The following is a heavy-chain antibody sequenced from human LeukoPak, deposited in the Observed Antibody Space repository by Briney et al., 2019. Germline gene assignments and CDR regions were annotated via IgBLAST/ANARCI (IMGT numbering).Heavy chain of an antibody. CDR3: ARDQDSSGYYVDAFDI. CDR1: GYTFTGYY. Sequence: ASVKVSCKASGYTFTGYYMHWVRQAPGQGLEWMGWINPNSGGTNYAQKFQGRVTMTRDTSISTAYMELSRLRSGDTAVYYCARDQDSSGYYVDAFDIWGQGTMVTVSS. D-gene: IGHD3-22*01. V-gene: IGHV1-2*02. CDR2: INPNSGGT. J-gene: IGHJ3*02.